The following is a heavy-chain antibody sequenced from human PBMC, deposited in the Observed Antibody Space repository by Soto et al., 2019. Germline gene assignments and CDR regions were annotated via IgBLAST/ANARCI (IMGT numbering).Heavy chain of an antibody. Sequence: SVKVSCKASGGTFSSYAISWVRQAPGQGLEWMGGIIPIFGTANYAQKFQGRVTITADKSTSTAYMELSSLRSEDTAVYYCARDITIFGDYYFDYWGQGTLVTVSS. CDR1: GGTFSSYA. D-gene: IGHD3-3*01. CDR3: ARDITIFGDYYFDY. CDR2: IIPIFGTA. V-gene: IGHV1-69*06. J-gene: IGHJ4*02.